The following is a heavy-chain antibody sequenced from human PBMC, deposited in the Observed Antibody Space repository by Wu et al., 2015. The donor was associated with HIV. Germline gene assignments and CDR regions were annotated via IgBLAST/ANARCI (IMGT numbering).Heavy chain of an antibody. CDR2: IIPIFGTA. CDR3: AREYYYDSSGITFHYYGMDV. V-gene: IGHV1-69*01. CDR1: GGTFSSYA. D-gene: IGHD3-22*01. J-gene: IGHJ6*02. Sequence: QVQLVQSGAEVKKPGSSVKVSCKASGGTFSSYAISWVRQAPGQGLEWMGGIIPIFGTANYAQKFQGRVTITTDESTSTAYMELSSLRSEDTAVYYCAREYYYDSSGITFHYYGMDVWGQGTTVTVSS.